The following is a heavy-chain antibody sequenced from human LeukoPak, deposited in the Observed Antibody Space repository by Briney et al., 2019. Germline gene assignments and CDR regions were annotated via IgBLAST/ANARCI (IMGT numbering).Heavy chain of an antibody. D-gene: IGHD3-16*02. CDR3: AKGAYRYALKFDY. V-gene: IGHV3-43*02. CDR1: GFTFDDYA. CDR2: ISGDGGST. J-gene: IGHJ4*02. Sequence: GGSLRLSCTASGFTFDDYAMRWVRQVPGKGLEWVSLISGDGGSTDYADSVKGRFTISRDNSKNSLYLQMNSLRTEDTALYYCAKGAYRYALKFDYWGQGTLVTVSS.